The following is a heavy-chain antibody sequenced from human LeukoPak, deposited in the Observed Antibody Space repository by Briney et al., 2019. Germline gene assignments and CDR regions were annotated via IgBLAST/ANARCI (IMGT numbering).Heavy chain of an antibody. J-gene: IGHJ6*03. CDR1: GFTFKNYA. CDR2: INHSGST. Sequence: PGGSLRLSCAASGFTFKNYALHWARQAPGKGLEWIGEINHSGSTNYNPSLKSRVTISVDTSKNQFSLKLSSVTAADTAVYYCARLASMGRTQYYYGSGRYYQPMDVWGKGTTVTISS. D-gene: IGHD3-10*01. V-gene: IGHV4-34*01. CDR3: ARLASMGRTQYYYGSGRYYQPMDV.